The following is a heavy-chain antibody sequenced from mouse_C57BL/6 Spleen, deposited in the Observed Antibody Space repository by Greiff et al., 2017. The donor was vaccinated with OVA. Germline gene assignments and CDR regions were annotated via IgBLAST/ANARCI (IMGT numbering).Heavy chain of an antibody. D-gene: IGHD2-2*01. CDR2: INPNNGGT. Sequence: EVQLQQSGPELVKPGASVKISCKASGYTFTDYYMNWVKQSHGKSLEWIGDINPNNGGTSYNQKFKGKATLTVDKSSSTAYMELRSLTSEDSAVYYCAREEVYGYDEGCAYWGQGTLVTVSA. CDR3: AREEVYGYDEGCAY. V-gene: IGHV1-26*01. CDR1: GYTFTDYY. J-gene: IGHJ3*01.